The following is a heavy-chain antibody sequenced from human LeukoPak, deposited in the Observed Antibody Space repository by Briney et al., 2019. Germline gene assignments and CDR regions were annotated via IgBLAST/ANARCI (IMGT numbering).Heavy chain of an antibody. V-gene: IGHV3-23*01. J-gene: IGHJ3*01. D-gene: IGHD5-24*01. CDR1: GFTFSSYA. CDR2: ISGSGVST. CDR3: AKEGDGYH. Sequence: GESLRLSCAASGFTFSSYAMTWVRQAPGKGLEWVSTISGSGVSTYYADSVKGRFTISRDNSKNTLYLQMNSLRTEDTALYYCAKEGDGYHWGQGTMVTVSS.